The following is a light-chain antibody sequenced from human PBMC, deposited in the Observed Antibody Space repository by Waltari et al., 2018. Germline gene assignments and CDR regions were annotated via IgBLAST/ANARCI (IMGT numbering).Light chain of an antibody. CDR3: MQGTHWPPET. CDR2: QVS. Sequence: DVVMTQSPLSLPVTLGQPASISCRSSQSLVHSDGNTYLNWFQQRPGQSPRRLIYQVSNRDSGVPDRFSGSGSGTDFTLKISRVEAEDVGVYYCMQGTHWPPETFGQGTKVEIK. V-gene: IGKV2-30*02. J-gene: IGKJ1*01. CDR1: QSLVHSDGNTY.